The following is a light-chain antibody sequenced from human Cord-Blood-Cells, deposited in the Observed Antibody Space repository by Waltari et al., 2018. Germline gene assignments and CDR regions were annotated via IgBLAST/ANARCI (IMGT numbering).Light chain of an antibody. Sequence: DIQMTQSPSSLSASVGDRVTITCRASQSISSYLNLYQQKPGKAPKLLIYAASSLQSGVPSRLSGSGSGTDFTLTISSLQPEDFATYYCQQSYSTRWTFGQGTKVEIK. CDR2: AAS. CDR1: QSISSY. CDR3: QQSYSTRWT. V-gene: IGKV1-39*01. J-gene: IGKJ1*01.